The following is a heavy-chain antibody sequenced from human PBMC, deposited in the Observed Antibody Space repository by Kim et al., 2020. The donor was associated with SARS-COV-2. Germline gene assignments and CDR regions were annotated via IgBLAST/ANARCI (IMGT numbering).Heavy chain of an antibody. J-gene: IGHJ5*02. D-gene: IGHD2-15*01. V-gene: IGHV4-4*02. CDR3: ARVHCSGGSCYSSGWFDP. Sequence: KSRVTISVDKSKNQFSLKLSSVTAADTAVYYCARVHCSGGSCYSSGWFDPWGQGTLVTVSS.